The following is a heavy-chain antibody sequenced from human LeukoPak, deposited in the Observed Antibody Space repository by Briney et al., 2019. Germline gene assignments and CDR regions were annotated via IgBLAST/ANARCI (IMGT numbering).Heavy chain of an antibody. Sequence: GGSLRLSCAASGFTVNDYWMYWVRQAPGKGLVWVSLIKTDGRSTTSADSVKGRFTISRDNAKNMLYLQMNSLRAEDTAVYYCARASGGADSWGQGTLVTVSS. D-gene: IGHD6-25*01. J-gene: IGHJ4*02. CDR3: ARASGGADS. V-gene: IGHV3-74*01. CDR1: GFTVNDYW. CDR2: IKTDGRST.